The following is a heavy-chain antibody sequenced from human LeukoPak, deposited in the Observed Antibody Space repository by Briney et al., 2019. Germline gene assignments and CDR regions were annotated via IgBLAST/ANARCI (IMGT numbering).Heavy chain of an antibody. CDR1: GGSISSSSYY. J-gene: IGHJ4*02. V-gene: IGHV4-39*07. CDR2: IYYSGST. D-gene: IGHD3-10*01. Sequence: PSETLSLTCTVSGGSISSSSYYWGWIRQPPGKGLEWIGSIYYSGSTYYNPSLKSRVTISVDPSKNQFSLKLSSVTAADTAVYYCARVRSYGSGSYSDYWGQGTLVTVSS. CDR3: ARVRSYGSGSYSDY.